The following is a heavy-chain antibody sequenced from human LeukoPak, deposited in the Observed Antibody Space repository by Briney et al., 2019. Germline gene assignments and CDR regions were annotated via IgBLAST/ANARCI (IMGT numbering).Heavy chain of an antibody. CDR2: ISSSSSYI. V-gene: IGHV3-21*01. CDR1: GFTFSSYS. D-gene: IGHD5-12*01. CDR3: ARGGRGYSGYVSTNFDY. Sequence: GGSLRLSCAASGFTFSSYSMNWVRQAPGKGLEWVSSISSSSSYIYYADSVKGRFTISRDNAKNSLYLQMNSLRAEDTAVYYCARGGRGYSGYVSTNFDYWGQGTLVTVSS. J-gene: IGHJ4*02.